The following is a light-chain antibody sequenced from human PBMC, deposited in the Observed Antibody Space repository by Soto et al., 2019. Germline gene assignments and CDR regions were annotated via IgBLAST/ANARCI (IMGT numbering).Light chain of an antibody. J-gene: IGKJ1*01. Sequence: ETVMTQSPATLFVSPGERATLSRWASQSLNRNLAWYQQKLGQAPRVLIYGASTRATGIPARFSGSGSGTEFILTITSLQSEDFAVYYCLEYNTWPWTFGQGTKVDIK. CDR2: GAS. CDR1: QSLNRN. CDR3: LEYNTWPWT. V-gene: IGKV3-15*01.